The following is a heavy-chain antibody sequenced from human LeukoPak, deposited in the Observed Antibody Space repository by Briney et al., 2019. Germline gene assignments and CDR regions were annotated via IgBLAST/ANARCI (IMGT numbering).Heavy chain of an antibody. J-gene: IGHJ4*02. CDR1: GYTFTSYG. Sequence: ASVKVSCKASGYTFTSYGISWVRQAPGQGLEWMGWIGAYNGNTNYAQKLQGRVTMTTDTSTSTAYMELRSLRSDDTTVYYCARDHPYYYDSSGCLFDYWGQGTLVTVSS. V-gene: IGHV1-18*01. CDR2: IGAYNGNT. CDR3: ARDHPYYYDSSGCLFDY. D-gene: IGHD3-22*01.